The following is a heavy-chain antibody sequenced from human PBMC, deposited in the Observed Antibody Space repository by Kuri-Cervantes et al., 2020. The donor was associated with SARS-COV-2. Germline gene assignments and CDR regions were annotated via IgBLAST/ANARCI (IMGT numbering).Heavy chain of an antibody. CDR2: IYYSGST. J-gene: IGHJ4*02. CDR1: GGSISSSSYY. V-gene: IGHV4-39*01. CDR3: ARHGYSYGSLGY. Sequence: SETLSLTCTVSGGSISSSSYYWGWIRQPPGKGLEWIGSIYYSGSTYYNPSLKSRVTISVDTSKNQFSLKLSSVTAAATAVYYCARHGYSYGSLGYWGQGNRVHVAS. D-gene: IGHD5-18*01.